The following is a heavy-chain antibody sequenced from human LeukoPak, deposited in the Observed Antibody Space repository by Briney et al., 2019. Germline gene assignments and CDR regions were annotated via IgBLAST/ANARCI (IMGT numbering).Heavy chain of an antibody. Sequence: ASVKVSCKASGGTFSSYAISWVRQAPGQGLEWMGGIIPIFGTANYAQKFQGRVTITTDESTSTAYMELSSLRSEDTAVYYCAREVPKVGATEPLDWGQGTMVTVSS. V-gene: IGHV1-69*05. J-gene: IGHJ3*01. CDR2: IIPIFGTA. CDR3: AREVPKVGATEPLD. D-gene: IGHD1-26*01. CDR1: GGTFSSYA.